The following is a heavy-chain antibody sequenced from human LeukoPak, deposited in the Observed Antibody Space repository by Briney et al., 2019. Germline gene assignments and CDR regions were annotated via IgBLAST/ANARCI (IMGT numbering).Heavy chain of an antibody. V-gene: IGHV3-21*01. J-gene: IGHJ4*02. CDR3: ARPIAAAGTWYFDY. CDR2: ISSSSSYI. Sequence: PGGSLRLSCAASGFTFSSYSMNWVRQAPGKGLEWVSSISSSSSYIYYADSVKGRFTISRHNAKNSLYLQMNSLRAEDMAVYYCARPIAAAGTWYFDYWGQGTLVTVSS. CDR1: GFTFSSYS. D-gene: IGHD6-13*01.